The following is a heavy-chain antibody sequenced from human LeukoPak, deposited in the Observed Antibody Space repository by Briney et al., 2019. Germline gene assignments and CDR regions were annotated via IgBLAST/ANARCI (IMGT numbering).Heavy chain of an antibody. CDR1: GFTFSSYE. CDR3: ARNFLPHYDSSGYNNWFDP. J-gene: IGHJ5*02. Sequence: GGSLRLSCAASGFTFSSYEMNWVRQAPGKGLERVSYISSSGSPMYYADSVEGRFTISRDNAKNSLYLQMNGLRAEDTAVYYCARNFLPHYDSSGYNNWFDPWGQGTLVTVSS. CDR2: ISSSGSPM. V-gene: IGHV3-48*03. D-gene: IGHD3-22*01.